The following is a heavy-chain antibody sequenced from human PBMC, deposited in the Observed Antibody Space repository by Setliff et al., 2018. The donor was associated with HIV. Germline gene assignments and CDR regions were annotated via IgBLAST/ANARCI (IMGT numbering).Heavy chain of an antibody. CDR2: IYYSGST. CDR1: GGSISSSSYY. CDR3: ARLRQLVLLRVDY. J-gene: IGHJ4*02. V-gene: IGHV4-39*01. Sequence: LSLTCTVSGGSISSSSYYWGWIHQPPGKGLEWIGSIYYSGSTYYNPSLKSRVTISVDTSKNQFSLKLSSVTAADTAVYYCARLRQLVLLRVDYWGQGTLVTVSS. D-gene: IGHD6-6*01.